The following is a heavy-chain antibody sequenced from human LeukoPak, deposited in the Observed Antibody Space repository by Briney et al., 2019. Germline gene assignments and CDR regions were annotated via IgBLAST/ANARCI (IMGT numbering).Heavy chain of an antibody. V-gene: IGHV1-2*02. D-gene: IGHD1-14*01. CDR1: AYTFTGYY. CDR2: LDPNNGDT. J-gene: IGHJ3*02. Sequence: ASVKVSCKASAYTFTGYYLHWVRQAPGQGFQWMGWLDPNNGDTEYAQKFQGRVTMTRDRSISTAYMDLGGLTSDDTAVYYCARRSRNGLDAFDIWGQGTMVTVSS. CDR3: ARRSRNGLDAFDI.